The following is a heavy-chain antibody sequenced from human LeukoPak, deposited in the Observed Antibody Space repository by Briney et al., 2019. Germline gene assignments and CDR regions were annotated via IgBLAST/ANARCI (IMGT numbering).Heavy chain of an antibody. D-gene: IGHD1-14*01. Sequence: VKPSETLSLTCSVSGGSIRSYYWGWIRQPPGKGLGWGGYIHHSGSTNYKPSLTSRVTISVDTSTNQFSLTLTSVTAADTAVYYCARDAVSGTPGFDVWGQGTMVTVSS. CDR3: ARDAVSGTPGFDV. CDR1: GGSIRSYY. CDR2: IHHSGST. J-gene: IGHJ3*01. V-gene: IGHV4-59*01.